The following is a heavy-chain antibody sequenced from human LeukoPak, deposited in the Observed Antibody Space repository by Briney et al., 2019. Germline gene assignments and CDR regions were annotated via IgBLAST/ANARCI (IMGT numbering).Heavy chain of an antibody. Sequence: GGSLRLSCAASGFTFSSYAMHWVRQAPGKGLEWVAVISYDGSNKYYADSVKGRFTISRDNSKNTLYLQMNSLRAEDTAVYYCARGYCSSTSCLRAADYWGQGTLVTVSS. V-gene: IGHV3-30-3*01. J-gene: IGHJ4*02. CDR1: GFTFSSYA. D-gene: IGHD2-2*01. CDR2: ISYDGSNK. CDR3: ARGYCSSTSCLRAADY.